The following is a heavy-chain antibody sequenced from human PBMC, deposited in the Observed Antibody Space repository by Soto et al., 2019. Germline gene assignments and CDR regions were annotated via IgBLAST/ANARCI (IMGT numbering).Heavy chain of an antibody. J-gene: IGHJ4*02. CDR2: ISYDGSNK. V-gene: IGHV3-30-3*01. CDR3: AGVTYYYXSSGYRPPDY. Sequence: PGGSLRLSCAASGFTFSSYAMHWVRQAPGQGLEWVAVISYDGSNKYYADSVKGRFTISRDNSKNTLYLQMNSLRAEYTAVYYCAGVTYYYXSSGYRPPDYWGQGT. D-gene: IGHD3-22*01. CDR1: GFTFSSYA.